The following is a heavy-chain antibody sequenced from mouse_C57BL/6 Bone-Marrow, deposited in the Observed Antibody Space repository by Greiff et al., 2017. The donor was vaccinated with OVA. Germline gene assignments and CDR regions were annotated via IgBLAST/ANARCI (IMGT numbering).Heavy chain of an antibody. V-gene: IGHV1-9*01. Sequence: VQLKQSGADLMKPVASVKLSCQATCYTFTGYWIEWVKQRPGHGLEWIGEILPGSGSTNYNEKFKGKATFTADTSSNTAYMQLSSLTTEDSAIYYCGWLLLDYWGQGTTLTVSS. D-gene: IGHD2-3*01. J-gene: IGHJ2*01. CDR2: ILPGSGST. CDR3: GWLLLDY. CDR1: CYTFTGYW.